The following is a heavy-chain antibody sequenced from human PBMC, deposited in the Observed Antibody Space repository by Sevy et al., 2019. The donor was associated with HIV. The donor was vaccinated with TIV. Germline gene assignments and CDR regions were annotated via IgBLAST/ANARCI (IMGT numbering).Heavy chain of an antibody. CDR1: GFTFSSYS. D-gene: IGHD6-13*01. CDR2: ISSSSYI. CDR3: ARDPRIAAAGTKAEYFQH. V-gene: IGHV3-21*01. Sequence: GGSLRLSCAASGFTFSSYSMNWVRQAPGKGLEWVSSISSSSYIYYADSVKGRFTISRDNAKNSLYLQMNSPRAEDTAVYYCARDPRIAAAGTKAEYFQHWGQGTLVTVSS. J-gene: IGHJ1*01.